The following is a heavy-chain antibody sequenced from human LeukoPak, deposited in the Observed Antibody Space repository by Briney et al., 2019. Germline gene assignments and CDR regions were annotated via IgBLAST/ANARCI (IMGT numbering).Heavy chain of an antibody. CDR1: GYSISSGYY. D-gene: IGHD5-18*01. CDR2: IYHSGST. V-gene: IGHV4-38-2*02. J-gene: IGHJ4*02. CDR3: ARDRGYGYDY. Sequence: SETLSLTCTVPGYSISSGYYWGWIRQPPGKGLEWIGSIYHSGSTYYNPSLKSRVTISVDTSKNQFSLKLSSVTAADTAVYYCARDRGYGYDYWGQGTLVTVSS.